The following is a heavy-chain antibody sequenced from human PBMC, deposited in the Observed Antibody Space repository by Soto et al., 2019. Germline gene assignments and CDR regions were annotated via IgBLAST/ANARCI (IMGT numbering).Heavy chain of an antibody. J-gene: IGHJ4*01. CDR3: ARGRIVTTYMSY. D-gene: IGHD4-4*01. Sequence: ASVNVSCKASGYTFTIYDINWVLQATGQGLEWMGWMNPNSGNTGYAQKFQGRVAMTRNTSISTAYMELSSLRSEDTAVYYCARGRIVTTYMSYWGQGTLVTVSS. V-gene: IGHV1-8*01. CDR1: GYTFTIYD. CDR2: MNPNSGNT.